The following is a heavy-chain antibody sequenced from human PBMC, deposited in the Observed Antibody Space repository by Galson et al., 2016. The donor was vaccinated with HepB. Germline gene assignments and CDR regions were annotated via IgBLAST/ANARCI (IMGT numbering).Heavy chain of an antibody. CDR2: IGSSDGST. CDR1: GFIFSNYA. D-gene: IGHD3-16*01. V-gene: IGHV3-23*01. J-gene: IGHJ5*02. Sequence: SLRLSCAASGFIFSNYAMSWVRQAPGKGLEWVSSIGSSDGSTYYADSVRGRFTISRDNSRNTLYLQMNSLTADDTALYYCAKERGTYARYNWFDAWGQGTVVTVSS. CDR3: AKERGTYARYNWFDA.